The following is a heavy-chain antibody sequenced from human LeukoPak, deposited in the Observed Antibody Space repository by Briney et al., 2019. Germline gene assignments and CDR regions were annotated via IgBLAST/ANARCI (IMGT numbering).Heavy chain of an antibody. Sequence: GGSLRLSCAASGFTFDDYAMHWVRQAPGKGLEWVSGISWNSGSIAYADSVKGRFTISRANAKNSLYLQMNSLRAEDTALYYCAKDKARFLEWLSNWGQGTLVTVSS. J-gene: IGHJ4*02. CDR1: GFTFDDYA. D-gene: IGHD3-3*01. CDR2: ISWNSGSI. CDR3: AKDKARFLEWLSN. V-gene: IGHV3-9*01.